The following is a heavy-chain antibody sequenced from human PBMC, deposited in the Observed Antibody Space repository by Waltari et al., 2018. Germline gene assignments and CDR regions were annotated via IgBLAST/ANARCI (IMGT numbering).Heavy chain of an antibody. J-gene: IGHJ4*02. CDR3: TRDGGGSYNFDY. D-gene: IGHD1-26*01. Sequence: EVQLVESGGGLVQPGRSLRLSCTASGFTFGDYAMSWVRQAPGKGLEWVGFIRSKAYGGTTEYAASVKGRFTISRDDSKSIAYLQMNSLKTEDTAVYYCTRDGGGSYNFDYWGQGTLVTVSS. V-gene: IGHV3-49*04. CDR1: GFTFGDYA. CDR2: IRSKAYGGTT.